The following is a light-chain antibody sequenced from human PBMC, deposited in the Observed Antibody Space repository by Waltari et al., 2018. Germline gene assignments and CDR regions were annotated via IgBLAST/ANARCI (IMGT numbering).Light chain of an antibody. CDR1: QSVSSSF. Sequence: EVVLKQSPDTLSLSPGERATFSCRASQSVSSSFLAWYQQKPGQTPRLLIYGASTRATGIPDRFSGSGSGTDFTLSISRLEPEDFAVYYCQQYVSAPCTFGQGTKLEIK. CDR2: GAS. CDR3: QQYVSAPCT. J-gene: IGKJ2*02. V-gene: IGKV3-20*01.